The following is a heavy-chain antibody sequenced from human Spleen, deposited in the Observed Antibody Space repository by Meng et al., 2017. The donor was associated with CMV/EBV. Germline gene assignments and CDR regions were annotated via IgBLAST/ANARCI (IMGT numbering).Heavy chain of an antibody. Sequence: SGGTFRGSAISWVRQAPGQGPEWMGGIIPVLDIAVYSQKSQGRITITADKSTSTTYMQVSSLTPDDTAVYYCARGGSYSGYNWFDSWGQGTLVTVSS. D-gene: IGHD1-26*01. V-gene: IGHV1-69*10. J-gene: IGHJ5*01. CDR1: GGTFRGSA. CDR3: ARGGSYSGYNWFDS. CDR2: IIPVLDIA.